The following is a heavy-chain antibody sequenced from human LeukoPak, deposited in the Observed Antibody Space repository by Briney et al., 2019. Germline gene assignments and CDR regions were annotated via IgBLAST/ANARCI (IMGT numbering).Heavy chain of an antibody. V-gene: IGHV1-2*02. J-gene: IGHJ4*02. CDR2: INPNSGDT. CDR3: ARLYYGGRAYGH. Sequence: ASVKVTCQASRYTFTRYNMPWVRQAPGQGLEWMGWINPNSGDTNCTQKFQGRVTMTRDTSISTAYMELSRLRSDDTAVYYCARLYYGGRAYGHWGGRPLVTVSS. D-gene: IGHD3-10*01. CDR1: RYTFTRYN.